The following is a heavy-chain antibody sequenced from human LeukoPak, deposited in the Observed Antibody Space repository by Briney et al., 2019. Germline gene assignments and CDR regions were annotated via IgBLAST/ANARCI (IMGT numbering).Heavy chain of an antibody. V-gene: IGHV4-39*01. Sequence: PGGSLRLSCAASGFTFSSYSMNWVRQPPGKGLEWIGSIYYSGSTYYNPSLKSRVTISVDTSKNQFSLKLSSVTAADTAVYYCARHGPDGGSGYFPSWGQGTLVTVSS. CDR3: ARHGPDGGSGYFPS. CDR2: IYYSGST. D-gene: IGHD3-22*01. J-gene: IGHJ4*02. CDR1: GFTFSSYSMN.